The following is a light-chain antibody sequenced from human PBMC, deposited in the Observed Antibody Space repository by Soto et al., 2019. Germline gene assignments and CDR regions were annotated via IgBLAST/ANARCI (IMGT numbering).Light chain of an antibody. CDR2: ANN. J-gene: IGLJ3*02. Sequence: QAVVTQPPSVSGAPGQRVTISCTGSSSNIGAGYDVHWYQHLPGTAPKLLIYANNNRPSGVPGRFSGSKSGTSASLAITGLQPEDEADYYCQSYDSSVSGLQGVFGGGTKLTVL. V-gene: IGLV1-40*01. CDR1: SSNIGAGYD. CDR3: QSYDSSVSGLQGV.